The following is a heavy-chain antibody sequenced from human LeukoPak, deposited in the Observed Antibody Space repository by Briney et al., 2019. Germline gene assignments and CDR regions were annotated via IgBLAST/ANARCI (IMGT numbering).Heavy chain of an antibody. Sequence: SETLSLTCTVSGGSISSSSYYWGWIRQPPGKGLEWIGSIYYSGSTYYNPSLKSRVTISVDTSKNQFSLRLSSVTAADTAVYYCAGHSGYDSGRIDYWGQGTLVTVSS. J-gene: IGHJ4*02. D-gene: IGHD5-12*01. V-gene: IGHV4-39*01. CDR3: AGHSGYDSGRIDY. CDR1: GGSISSSSYY. CDR2: IYYSGST.